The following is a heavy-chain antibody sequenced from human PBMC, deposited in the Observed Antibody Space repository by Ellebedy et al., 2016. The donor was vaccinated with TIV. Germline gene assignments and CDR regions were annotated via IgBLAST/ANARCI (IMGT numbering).Heavy chain of an antibody. CDR1: GFTFSSYS. J-gene: IGHJ4*02. CDR2: ITSDSSTI. D-gene: IGHD6-13*01. CDR3: ARGRVITGAASPDF. V-gene: IGHV3-48*04. Sequence: GESLKISCAASGFTFSSYSMNWVRQAPGKGLEWVSFITSDSSTIYYADSVKGRFTISRDNAKNSLNLQMNSLRADDTAVYYCARGRVITGAASPDFWGQGTLVIVSS.